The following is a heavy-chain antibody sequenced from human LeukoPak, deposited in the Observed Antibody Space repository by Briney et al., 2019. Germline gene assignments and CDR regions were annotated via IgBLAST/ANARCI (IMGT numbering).Heavy chain of an antibody. CDR2: ISSSSSYI. D-gene: IGHD1-26*01. CDR1: GFTFSSYS. CDR3: ARGGSSGSYYFDY. Sequence: GGSLRLSCAASGFTFSSYSMNWVRQAPGKGLEWVSSISSSSSYIYYADSVKGRFTISRDNSKNTLDLQMNSLRVEDTAVYYCARGGSSGSYYFDYRGQGTLVTVSS. J-gene: IGHJ4*02. V-gene: IGHV3-21*04.